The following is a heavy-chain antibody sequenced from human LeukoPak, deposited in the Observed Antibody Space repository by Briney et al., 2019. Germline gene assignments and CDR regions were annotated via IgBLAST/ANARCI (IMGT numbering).Heavy chain of an antibody. CDR1: GFILNNYG. CDR3: AKGSSGYFADL. J-gene: IGHJ5*02. D-gene: IGHD3-22*01. Sequence: PGGSLRLSCAASGFILNNYGLIWVRQAPGKGLEWVSAISNDGGGTQYADFVEGRVTISSDNSKNTLFLQISSLRAEDTALYYCAKGSSGYFADLWGQGTLVTVSS. CDR2: ISNDGGGT. V-gene: IGHV3-23*01.